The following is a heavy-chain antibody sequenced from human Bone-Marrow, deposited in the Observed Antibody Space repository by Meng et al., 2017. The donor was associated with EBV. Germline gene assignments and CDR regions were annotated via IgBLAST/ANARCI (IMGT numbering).Heavy chain of an antibody. CDR2: INPNSGGT. V-gene: IGHV1-2*02. J-gene: IGHJ4*02. D-gene: IGHD5-12*01. CDR1: GYTFTGYY. CDR3: AMGLATDFDY. Sequence: QVQLVQSGAEVKKPGASLKVSCKASGYTFTGYYIHWVRQAPGQGLEWVGWINPNSGGTNYAEKFQGRVTMTRDTSITTAFMELSSLKSDDTAVYYCAMGLATDFDYGGQGTLVTVSS.